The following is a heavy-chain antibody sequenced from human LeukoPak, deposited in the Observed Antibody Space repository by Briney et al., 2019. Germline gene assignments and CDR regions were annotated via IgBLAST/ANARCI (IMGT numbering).Heavy chain of an antibody. CDR3: ARDPSSRLHTWFDP. Sequence: GGSLRLSCAASGFTFSSYAMHWVRQAPGKGLEWVAVISYDGSNKYYADSVKGRFTISRDNSKNTLYLQMNSLRAEDTAVYYCARDPSSRLHTWFDPWGQGTLVTVSS. D-gene: IGHD6-13*01. CDR1: GFTFSSYA. J-gene: IGHJ5*02. CDR2: ISYDGSNK. V-gene: IGHV3-30*01.